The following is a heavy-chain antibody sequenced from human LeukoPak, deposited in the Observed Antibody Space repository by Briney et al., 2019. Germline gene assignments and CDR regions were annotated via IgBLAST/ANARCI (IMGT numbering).Heavy chain of an antibody. Sequence: ASVKVSCKASGYTFTSYAVHWVRQAPGQRLERMGWINAGNGNTKYSQKFQGRVTITRDTSASTAYMELSSLRSEDTAVYYCARMGGYYRVFDYWGQGTLVTVSS. CDR2: INAGNGNT. J-gene: IGHJ4*02. CDR1: GYTFTSYA. D-gene: IGHD3-3*01. CDR3: ARMGGYYRVFDY. V-gene: IGHV1-3*01.